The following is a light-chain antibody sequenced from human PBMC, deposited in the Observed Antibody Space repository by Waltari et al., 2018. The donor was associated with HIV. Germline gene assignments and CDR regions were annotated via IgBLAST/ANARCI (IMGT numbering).Light chain of an antibody. V-gene: IGKV3-15*01. CDR1: QSVNSN. CDR3: HHYNNWRET. Sequence: EILMTQSPATLSVSPGERATLSCRASQSVNSNLAWYQQKPGQTPRLLIYGKSTRATDIPARFSGGGSGTEFTLTISSLQSEDFAVYYCHHYNNWRETFGQGTKVEIK. J-gene: IGKJ1*01. CDR2: GKS.